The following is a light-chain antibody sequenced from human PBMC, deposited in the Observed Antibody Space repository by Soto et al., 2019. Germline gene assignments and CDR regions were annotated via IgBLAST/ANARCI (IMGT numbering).Light chain of an antibody. Sequence: QSVLTQSSSASASLGSSVRLTCTLSSGHSDYIIAWHQQQPGKAPRYLMKLEGSGSYNKGSAVPVRFSSSSSGADRYLTRSKLQDEDEADYCSETWRRNTVVFGGGTKLTVL. CDR3: ETWRRNTVV. CDR1: SGHSDYI. V-gene: IGLV4-60*02. J-gene: IGLJ2*01. CDR2: LEGSGSY.